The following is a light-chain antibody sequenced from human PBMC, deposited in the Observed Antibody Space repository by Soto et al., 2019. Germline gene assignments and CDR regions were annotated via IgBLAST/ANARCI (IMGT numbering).Light chain of an antibody. J-gene: IGKJ5*01. Sequence: EIVMTQSPATVSVSPGERATLSCRASQSVSSNLAWYQQKPGQAPRLLIYDASNRATGIPARFSGSGSGTDFTLTISRLEPEDFAVYYCQQRSNWPITFGQGTRLEIK. CDR3: QQRSNWPIT. CDR2: DAS. V-gene: IGKV3-11*01. CDR1: QSVSSN.